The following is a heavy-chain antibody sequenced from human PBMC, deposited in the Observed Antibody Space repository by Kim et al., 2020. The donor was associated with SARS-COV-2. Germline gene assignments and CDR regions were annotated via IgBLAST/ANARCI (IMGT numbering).Heavy chain of an antibody. V-gene: IGHV3-23*01. CDR2: ISGNGGGT. CDR3: AKDIVANRRDYYYYYYGMDV. D-gene: IGHD2-21*01. J-gene: IGHJ6*02. Sequence: GGSLRLSCAATGFTFSSYGMSWVRQAPGKGLEWVAGISGNGGGTYHADSVKGRLSISRDNSKNILYLQMNSLRAEDTALYYCAKDIVANRRDYYYYYYGMDVWGQRTTVTVSS. CDR1: GFTFSSYG.